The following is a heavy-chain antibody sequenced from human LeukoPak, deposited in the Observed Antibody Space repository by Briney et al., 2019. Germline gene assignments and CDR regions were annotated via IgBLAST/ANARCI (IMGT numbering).Heavy chain of an antibody. D-gene: IGHD4-17*01. V-gene: IGHV3-74*01. J-gene: IGHJ4*02. CDR3: ARVKYGDYANTDY. CDR1: GFSFSSYW. Sequence: GGSLRLSCAASGFSFSSYWMHWVRQAPGKGLVWVSRINSDGSSTSYADSVKGRFTISRDNAKNTLYLQMNSLRAEDTAVYYCARVKYGDYANTDYWGQGTLVTVSS. CDR2: INSDGSST.